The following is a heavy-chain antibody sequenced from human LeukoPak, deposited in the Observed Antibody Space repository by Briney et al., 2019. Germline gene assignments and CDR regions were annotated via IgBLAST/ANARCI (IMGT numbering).Heavy chain of an antibody. CDR1: GYTFTSYD. J-gene: IGHJ5*02. CDR3: ARTGYCSGGSCGRDWFDP. D-gene: IGHD2-15*01. V-gene: IGHV1-8*01. CDR2: MNPNSGNT. Sequence: ASVKVSCKASGYTFTSYDINWVRQATGQGLEWMGWMNPNSGNTGYAQKFQGRVTMTRNTSISTAYMELSSLRSEDTAVYYCARTGYCSGGSCGRDWFDPWGQGTLVTVSS.